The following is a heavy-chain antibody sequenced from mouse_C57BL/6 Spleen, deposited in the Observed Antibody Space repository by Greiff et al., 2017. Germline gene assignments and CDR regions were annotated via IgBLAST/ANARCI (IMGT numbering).Heavy chain of an antibody. V-gene: IGHV14-3*01. CDR3: ARGSTMIRGYAMDY. J-gene: IGHJ4*01. D-gene: IGHD2-4*01. CDR2: IDPANGST. CDR1: GFNIKNTY. Sequence: VQLKESVAELVRPGASVKLSCTASGFNIKNTYMHWVKQRPEQGLEWIGRIDPANGSTKYAPKFQGKATITADTSSNTAYLQLSSLTSEDTAIYYCARGSTMIRGYAMDYWGQGTSVTVSS.